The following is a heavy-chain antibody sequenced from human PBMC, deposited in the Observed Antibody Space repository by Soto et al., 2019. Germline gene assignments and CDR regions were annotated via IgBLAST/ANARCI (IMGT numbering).Heavy chain of an antibody. CDR3: ARIGTYDYVWGSYRQYYFDY. CDR2: IYYSGST. J-gene: IGHJ4*02. Sequence: PSETLSLTCTVSGGSISSYYWSWIRQPPGKGLEWIGYIYYSGSTNYNPSLKSRVTISVDTSKNQFSLKLSSVTAADTAVYYCARIGTYDYVWGSYRQYYFDYWGQGTLVTVSS. CDR1: GGSISSYY. V-gene: IGHV4-59*01. D-gene: IGHD3-16*02.